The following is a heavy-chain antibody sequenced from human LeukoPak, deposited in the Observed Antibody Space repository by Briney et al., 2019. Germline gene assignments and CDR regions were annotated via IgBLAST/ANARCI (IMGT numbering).Heavy chain of an antibody. CDR2: IIPVLDIT. Sequence: SVKVSCKAPGGTFNTYAITWVRQAPGQGLEWMGRIIPVLDITNYAQKFQGRVTITADKSTSTAYMQLTGLRSEDTAIYYCTRRRDYFDYWGQGTLVTASS. CDR3: TRRRDYFDY. CDR1: GGTFNTYA. V-gene: IGHV1-69*04. J-gene: IGHJ4*02.